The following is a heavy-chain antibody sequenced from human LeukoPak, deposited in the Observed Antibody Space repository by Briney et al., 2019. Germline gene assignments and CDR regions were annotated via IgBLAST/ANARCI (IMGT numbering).Heavy chain of an antibody. J-gene: IGHJ3*02. Sequence: GGSLRLSCAASGFTFNSYWMSWVRQAPGKGLEWVANINQDGSGKYYVHSVKGRFTISRDNAKNSLYLQMNSLRAEDTAVYYCAKIPGADAFDIWGQGTMVTVSS. CDR3: AKIPGADAFDI. CDR1: GFTFNSYW. CDR2: INQDGSGK. V-gene: IGHV3-7*03. D-gene: IGHD3-10*01.